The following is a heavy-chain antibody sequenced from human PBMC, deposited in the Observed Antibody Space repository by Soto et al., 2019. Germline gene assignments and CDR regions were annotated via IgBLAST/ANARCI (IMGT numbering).Heavy chain of an antibody. J-gene: IGHJ4*02. CDR2: ISGGGENT. CDR1: GFTVTTYA. Sequence: GGFLRLSCVVSGFTVTTYAMNWVRQAPGKGLEWISSISGGGENTYYADSMKGRFTISRDTSKNTLFLQMNSLRADDTAVYYWFKDGSYDYVWGSYRLDYWGQGALVPVSS. CDR3: FKDGSYDYVWGSYRLDY. V-gene: IGHV3-23*01. D-gene: IGHD3-16*02.